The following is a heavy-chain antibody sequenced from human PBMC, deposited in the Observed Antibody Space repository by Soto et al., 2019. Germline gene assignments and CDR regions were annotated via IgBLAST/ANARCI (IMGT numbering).Heavy chain of an antibody. J-gene: IGHJ6*02. CDR1: GFSFSSRA. D-gene: IGHD2-15*01. CDR3: AKEGGGGRNYYYNMDV. Sequence: GGSLRLSCAACGFSFSSRAMSWVRQAPGKGLELVSGISGSGGSTYYADSVKGRFTISRDNSKNTLYLQMNSLGAEDTAVYYCAKEGGGGRNYYYNMDVWGQGTTVTVSS. CDR2: ISGSGGST. V-gene: IGHV3-23*01.